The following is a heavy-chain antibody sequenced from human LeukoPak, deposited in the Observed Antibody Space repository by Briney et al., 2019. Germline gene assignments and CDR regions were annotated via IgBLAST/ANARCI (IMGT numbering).Heavy chain of an antibody. CDR3: ARRTGTSDAFDI. CDR2: ISSSSSYI. D-gene: IGHD1-1*01. V-gene: IGHV3-21*01. J-gene: IGHJ3*02. CDR1: GFSFEDYN. Sequence: GGSLRLSCAASGFSFEDYNMNWVRQAPGKGLEWVSSISSSSSYIYYADSVKGRFTISRDNAKNSLYLQMNSLRAEDTAVYYCARRTGTSDAFDIWGQGTMVTVSS.